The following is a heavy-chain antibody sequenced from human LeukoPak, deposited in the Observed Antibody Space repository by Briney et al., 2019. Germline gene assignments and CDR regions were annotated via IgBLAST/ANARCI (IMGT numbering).Heavy chain of an antibody. D-gene: IGHD1-26*01. CDR2: ISAGGDRT. CDR3: ARSTVGTSCCTAVDY. CDR1: GFTFSSYA. Sequence: GGSLRLSCAASGFTFSSYAMTWVRQAPGKGLEWVSGISAGGDRTYYTDSVKGRFTISRDNSKNTLYLQMNSLRAEDTAEYYCARSTVGTSCCTAVDYWGQGTLVTVSS. V-gene: IGHV3-23*01. J-gene: IGHJ4*02.